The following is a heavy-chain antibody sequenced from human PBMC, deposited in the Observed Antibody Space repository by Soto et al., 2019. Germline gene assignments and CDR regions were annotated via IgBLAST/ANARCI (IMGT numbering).Heavy chain of an antibody. D-gene: IGHD6-19*01. J-gene: IGHJ2*01. CDR2: ISSSSSYI. CDR3: ARNAMGGSSGWNLWYFDL. Sequence: EVQLVESGGGLVKPGGSLRLSCAASGFSFSTYSMNWVRQVPGKGLEWVSSISSSSSYIYNADSVKGRFTISRDNAKNSLYLQMIRLRDEDTAVYYCARNAMGGSSGWNLWYFDLWGRGTLVTVSS. CDR1: GFSFSTYS. V-gene: IGHV3-21*01.